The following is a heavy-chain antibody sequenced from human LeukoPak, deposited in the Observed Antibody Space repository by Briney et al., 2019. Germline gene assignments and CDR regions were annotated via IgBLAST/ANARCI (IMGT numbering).Heavy chain of an antibody. CDR1: GGSTSHFY. Sequence: SETLSLSCTVSGGSTSHFYWNWIRQPPGKGLECIAYMHNSGSSKHNPSLKSRVTISLDTSKNQFSLQQTSVAAAAAAMYFCARSAEWLRNAFDIWGRGTLVIVSS. V-gene: IGHV4-59*01. J-gene: IGHJ3*02. D-gene: IGHD5-12*01. CDR3: ARSAEWLRNAFDI. CDR2: MHNSGSS.